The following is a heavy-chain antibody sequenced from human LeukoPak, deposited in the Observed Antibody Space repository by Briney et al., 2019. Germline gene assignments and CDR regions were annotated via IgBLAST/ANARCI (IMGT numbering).Heavy chain of an antibody. J-gene: IGHJ5*02. CDR1: GGTFSSYA. Sequence: SVKVSCKASGGTFSSYAISWVRQAPGQGLEWMGGIIPILGIANYAQKFQGRVTITADKSTSTAYMELSSLRSEDTAVYYCAREERDIVVVVAATELYNWFDPWGQGTLVTVSS. CDR3: AREERDIVVVVAATELYNWFDP. CDR2: IIPILGIA. D-gene: IGHD2-15*01. V-gene: IGHV1-69*10.